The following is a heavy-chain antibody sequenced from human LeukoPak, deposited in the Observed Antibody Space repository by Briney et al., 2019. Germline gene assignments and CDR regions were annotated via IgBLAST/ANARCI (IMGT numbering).Heavy chain of an antibody. J-gene: IGHJ5*02. CDR3: AKDILRYSSGGWFDP. D-gene: IGHD6-19*01. CDR1: GFTFDDYA. V-gene: IGHV3-9*01. CDR2: ISWNSGSI. Sequence: PGGSLILSCAASGFTFDDYAIHWVRQAPGKGLEGVSGISWNSGSIGYADSVKGRFTISRDNAKNSLYLQMNSLRAEATALYYCAKDILRYSSGGWFDPWGQGTLVTVSS.